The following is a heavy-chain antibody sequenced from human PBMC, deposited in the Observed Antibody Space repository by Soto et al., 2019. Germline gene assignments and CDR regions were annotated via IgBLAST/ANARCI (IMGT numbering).Heavy chain of an antibody. CDR1: GGTLSSYA. D-gene: IGHD1-7*01. Sequence: SVKVSCKASGGTLSSYAISWVRQAPGQGLEWMGGIIPIFGTANYAQKFQGRVTITADKSTSTAYMELSSLRSEDTAVYYCARELELPPHYYYGMDVWGQGTTVTVSS. CDR3: ARELELPPHYYYGMDV. CDR2: IIPIFGTA. J-gene: IGHJ6*02. V-gene: IGHV1-69*06.